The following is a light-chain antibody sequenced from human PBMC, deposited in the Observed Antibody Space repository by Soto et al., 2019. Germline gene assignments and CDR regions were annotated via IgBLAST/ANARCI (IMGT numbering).Light chain of an antibody. CDR2: GVS. CDR1: SSDVGGYNY. V-gene: IGLV2-14*01. CDR3: ISYTTSVTYV. Sequence: QSVLTQPASVSGSPGQSITISCTRTSSDVGGYNYVSWYQQHPGKAPKLIISGVSNRPSGVSNRFSGSKSGNTASLTISGLQTEDEADYYCISYTTSVTYVFGTGTKVTVL. J-gene: IGLJ1*01.